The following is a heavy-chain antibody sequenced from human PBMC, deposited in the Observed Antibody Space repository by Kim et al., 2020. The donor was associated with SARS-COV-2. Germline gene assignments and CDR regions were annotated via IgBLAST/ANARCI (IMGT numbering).Heavy chain of an antibody. Sequence: YSPSVQGQVTITADKAISTAYLQWSSLKASDTAMYYCARAADYYYYGMDVWGQGTTVTVSS. V-gene: IGHV5-51*01. D-gene: IGHD6-25*01. CDR3: ARAADYYYYGMDV. J-gene: IGHJ6*02.